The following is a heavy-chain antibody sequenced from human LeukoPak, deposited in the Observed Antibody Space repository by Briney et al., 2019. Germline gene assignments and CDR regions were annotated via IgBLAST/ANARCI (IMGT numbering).Heavy chain of an antibody. J-gene: IGHJ4*02. CDR2: INPNSGDT. V-gene: IGHV1-2*02. Sequence: ASVKVSCKASGYTLTDYSMHWVRQAPGQGLEWMGWINPNSGDTDYAQKFQGRVTMTRDTSISTAYLEVSRLTSDDTAVYFCARDAIAAAGAEAWGQGTLVTVSS. CDR1: GYTLTDYS. D-gene: IGHD6-13*01. CDR3: ARDAIAAAGAEA.